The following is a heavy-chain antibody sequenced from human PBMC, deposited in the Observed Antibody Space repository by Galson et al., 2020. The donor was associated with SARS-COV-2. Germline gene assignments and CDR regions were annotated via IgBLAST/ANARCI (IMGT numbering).Heavy chain of an antibody. V-gene: IGHV3-64D*09. J-gene: IGHJ4*02. CDR1: GFSFSDYA. Sequence: GESLKISCLASGFSFSDYAMHWVRQAPGKGLEYVSAMSSNGGTSFYADSVNHRFTMSRDNSKNTFYLQMTGLGVEDTALYYCLSYSSSRHNYWGQGTLVTVSS. D-gene: IGHD6-6*01. CDR2: MSSNGGTS. CDR3: LSYSSSRHNY.